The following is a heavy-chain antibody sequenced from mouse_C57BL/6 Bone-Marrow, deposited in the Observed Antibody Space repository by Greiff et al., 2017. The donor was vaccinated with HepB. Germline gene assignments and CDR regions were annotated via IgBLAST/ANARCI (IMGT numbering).Heavy chain of an antibody. J-gene: IGHJ4*01. Sequence: LQHPGAELVKPGASVKLSCKASGYTFTSYWMHWVKQRPGRGLEWIGRIDPNSGGTKYNEKFKSKATLTVDKPSSTAYMQLSSLTSEDSAVYYCARWGTTVVATDAMDYWGQGTSVTVSS. CDR2: IDPNSGGT. V-gene: IGHV1-72*01. D-gene: IGHD1-1*01. CDR1: GYTFTSYW. CDR3: ARWGTTVVATDAMDY.